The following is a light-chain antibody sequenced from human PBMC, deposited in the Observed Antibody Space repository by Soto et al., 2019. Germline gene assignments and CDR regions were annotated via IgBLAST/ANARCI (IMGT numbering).Light chain of an antibody. CDR2: AAS. CDR3: QQYGSSSWT. Sequence: EIFFTQSPGTLSLSPGERATLSCRASQSATGNYLAWYQQKPGQAPRLLIYAASSRFTGIPDRFSGSGSGTDFTLTISRLEPEDFAVYYCQQYGSSSWTFGQGTKV. CDR1: QSATGNY. J-gene: IGKJ1*01. V-gene: IGKV3-20*01.